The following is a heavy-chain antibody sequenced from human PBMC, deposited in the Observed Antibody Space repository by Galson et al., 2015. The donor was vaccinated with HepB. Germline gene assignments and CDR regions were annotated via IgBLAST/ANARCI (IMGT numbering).Heavy chain of an antibody. J-gene: IGHJ3*02. V-gene: IGHV3-7*03. CDR1: GFTFSSYW. D-gene: IGHD5/OR15-5a*01. CDR3: ARDRSTAKRAFDI. CDR2: IKQDGSEK. Sequence: SLRLSCAASGFTFSSYWMSWVRQAPGKGLEWVANIKQDGSEKYYVDSVKGRFTISRDNAKNSLYLQMNSLRAEDTAVYYCARDRSTAKRAFDIWGQGTMVTVSS.